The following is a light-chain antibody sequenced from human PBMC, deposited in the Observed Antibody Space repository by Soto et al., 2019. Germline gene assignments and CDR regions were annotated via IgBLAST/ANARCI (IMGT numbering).Light chain of an antibody. CDR1: QRISNY. CDR3: QQYGSSLGVT. V-gene: IGKV1-39*01. J-gene: IGKJ4*01. CDR2: ASS. Sequence: DIQMTQSPASLSASVGDRVTISCRASQRISNYLNWYQQKLGKAPKLLIYASSTRVTGIPDRFSGSGSGTDFTLTISRLEPEDFAVYYCQQYGSSLGVTFGGGTKVDIK.